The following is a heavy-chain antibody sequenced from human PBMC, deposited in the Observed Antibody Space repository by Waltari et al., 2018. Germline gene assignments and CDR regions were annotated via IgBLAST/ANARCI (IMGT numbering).Heavy chain of an antibody. CDR2: IRYDGSNK. Sequence: VQLVESGGGLVKPGGSLRLSCAASGFTFSSYSMNWVRQAPGKGLEWVAFIRYDGSNKYYADSVKGRFTISRDNSKNTLYLQMNSLRAEDTAVYYCAKNPGGVVIPPLDYWGQGTLVTVSS. CDR1: GFTFSSYS. D-gene: IGHD3-22*01. CDR3: AKNPGGVVIPPLDY. J-gene: IGHJ4*02. V-gene: IGHV3-30*02.